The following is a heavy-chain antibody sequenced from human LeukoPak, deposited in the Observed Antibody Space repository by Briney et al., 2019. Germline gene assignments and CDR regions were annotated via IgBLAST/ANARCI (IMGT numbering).Heavy chain of an antibody. D-gene: IGHD6-19*01. CDR3: ASSLAVAGKRFGY. V-gene: IGHV3-30-3*01. J-gene: IGHJ4*02. CDR2: ISHDGSNK. Sequence: PGGSLRLSCAASGFTFSSYAMHWVRQAPGKGLEWVAVISHDGSNKYYADSVKGRFTISRDNSKNTLYLQMNSLRAEDTAVYYCASSLAVAGKRFGYWGQGTLVTV. CDR1: GFTFSSYA.